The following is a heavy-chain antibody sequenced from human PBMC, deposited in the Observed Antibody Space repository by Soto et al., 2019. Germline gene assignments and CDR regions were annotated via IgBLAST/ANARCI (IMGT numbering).Heavy chain of an antibody. J-gene: IGHJ1*01. V-gene: IGHV3-33*01. D-gene: IGHD4-17*01. CDR1: GFTFSSYG. CDR3: ARAGARNHDYVDYWAQTNQAVTEYYQH. CDR2: IWYDGSNK. Sequence: QVQLVESGGGVVQPGRSLRLSCAASGFTFSSYGMHWVRQAPGKGLEWVAVIWYDGSNKYYADSVKGRFTISRDNSKNTLYLQMNSLKAEDTAVYDCARAGARNHDYVDYWAQTNQAVTEYYQHVGQGTLVTVSS.